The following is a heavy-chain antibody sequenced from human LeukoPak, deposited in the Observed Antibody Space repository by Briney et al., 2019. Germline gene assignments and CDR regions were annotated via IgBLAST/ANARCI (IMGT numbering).Heavy chain of an antibody. CDR3: ARAGRYYDILTGYYKAYYYYMDV. Sequence: SETLSLTCAVYGGSFSGYYWSWIRQPPGKGLEWIGEINHSGSTNYNPSLKSRVTISVDTSKNQFPLKLSSVTAADTAVYYCARAGRYYDILTGYYKAYYYYMDVWGKGTTVTISS. CDR2: INHSGST. V-gene: IGHV4-34*01. J-gene: IGHJ6*03. D-gene: IGHD3-9*01. CDR1: GGSFSGYY.